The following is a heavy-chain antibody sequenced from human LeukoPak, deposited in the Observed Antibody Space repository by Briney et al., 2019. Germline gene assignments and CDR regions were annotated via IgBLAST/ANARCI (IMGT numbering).Heavy chain of an antibody. CDR1: GGSFSGYY. Sequence: SETLSLTCAVYGGSFSGYYWSWIRQPPRKGLEWIGEINHSGSTNYNPSLKSRVTISVDTSKNQFSLKLSSVTAADTAVYYCARGSESIDCSGGSCSLYFDYWGQGTLVTVSS. V-gene: IGHV4-34*01. D-gene: IGHD2-15*01. CDR3: ARGSESIDCSGGSCSLYFDY. CDR2: INHSGST. J-gene: IGHJ4*02.